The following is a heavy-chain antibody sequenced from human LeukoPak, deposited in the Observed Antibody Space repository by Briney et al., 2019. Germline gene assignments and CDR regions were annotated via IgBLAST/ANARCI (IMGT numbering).Heavy chain of an antibody. J-gene: IGHJ5*02. Sequence: SETLSLTCTVSGGSISSSSHYWGWIRQPPGKGLEWIGSIYYSASTYYHPSLKSRVTISVDTSKNQFSLKLSSVTAADTAVYYCAREKRRIQLWWGPWFDPWGQGTLVTVSS. CDR1: GGSISSSSHY. CDR3: AREKRRIQLWWGPWFDP. CDR2: IYYSAST. V-gene: IGHV4-39*07. D-gene: IGHD5-18*01.